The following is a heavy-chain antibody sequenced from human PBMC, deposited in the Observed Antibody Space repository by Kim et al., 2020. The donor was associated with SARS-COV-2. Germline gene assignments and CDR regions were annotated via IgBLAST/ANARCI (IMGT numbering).Heavy chain of an antibody. V-gene: IGHV3-23*01. J-gene: IGHJ4*02. CDR3: AKGGDIVVVPAALYGYFDY. Sequence: GGSLRLSCAASGFTFSSYAMSWVRQAPGKGLEWVSAISGSGGSTYYADSVKGRFTISRDNSKNTLYLQMNSLRAEDTAVYYCAKGGDIVVVPAALYGYFDYWGQGTLVTVSS. CDR2: ISGSGGST. D-gene: IGHD2-2*01. CDR1: GFTFSSYA.